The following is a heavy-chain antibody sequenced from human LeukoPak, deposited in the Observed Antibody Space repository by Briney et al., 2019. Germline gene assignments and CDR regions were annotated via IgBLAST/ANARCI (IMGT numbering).Heavy chain of an antibody. CDR2: ISGSGGST. V-gene: IGHV3-23*01. J-gene: IGHJ4*02. CDR3: AKIRDIVVVVAATPLNDY. Sequence: GGSLRLSCAASGFTFSSYAMSWVRQAPGKGLEWVSAISGSGGSTYYADSVKGRFTISRDNSKNTLYLQMNSLRAEDTAVYYCAKIRDIVVVVAATPLNDYWGQGTLVTASS. D-gene: IGHD2-15*01. CDR1: GFTFSSYA.